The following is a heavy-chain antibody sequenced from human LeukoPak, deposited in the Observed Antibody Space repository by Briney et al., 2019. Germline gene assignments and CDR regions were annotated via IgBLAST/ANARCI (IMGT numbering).Heavy chain of an antibody. Sequence: ASVKVSCKASGYTFTGYYMHWVRQAPGQGREWMGWSNPNSGGTNYAQKFQGRVTMTRDTSISTAYMELSRLRSDDTAVYYCARDTWHDPRDIVVVTAATPRFDYWGQGTLVTVSS. CDR1: GYTFTGYY. CDR2: SNPNSGGT. CDR3: ARDTWHDPRDIVVVTAATPRFDY. J-gene: IGHJ4*02. V-gene: IGHV1-2*02. D-gene: IGHD2-2*01.